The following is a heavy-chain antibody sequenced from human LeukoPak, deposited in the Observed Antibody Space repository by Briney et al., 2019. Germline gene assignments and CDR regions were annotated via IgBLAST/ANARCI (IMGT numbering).Heavy chain of an antibody. V-gene: IGHV1-69*05. D-gene: IGHD6-6*01. Sequence: ASVKVSCKASGGTFSSYAISWARQAPGQGLEWMGGIIPIFGTANYAQKFQGRVTFTTDESTSTAYMELSSLRAEDTAVYYCAKDPYSSSMDWFDPWGQGTLVTVSS. CDR3: AKDPYSSSMDWFDP. CDR1: GGTFSSYA. J-gene: IGHJ5*02. CDR2: IIPIFGTA.